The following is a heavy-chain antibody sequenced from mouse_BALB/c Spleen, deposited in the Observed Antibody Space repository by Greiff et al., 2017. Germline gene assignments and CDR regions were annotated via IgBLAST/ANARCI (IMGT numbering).Heavy chain of an antibody. V-gene: IGHV1-7*01. CDR2: INPSTGYT. CDR3: ARCYYGNYGPFDY. D-gene: IGHD2-1*01. CDR1: GYTFTSYW. Sequence: VKLMESGAELAKPGASVKMSCKASGYTFTSYWMHWVKQRPGQGLEWIGYINPSTGYTEYNQKFKDKATLTADKSSSTAYMQLSSLTSEDSAVYYCARCYYGNYGPFDYWGQGTTLTVSS. J-gene: IGHJ2*01.